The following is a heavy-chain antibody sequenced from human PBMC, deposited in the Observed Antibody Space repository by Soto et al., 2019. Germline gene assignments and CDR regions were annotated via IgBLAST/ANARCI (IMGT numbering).Heavy chain of an antibody. Sequence: GGSLRLSCAASGFTFSSYAMHWVRQAPGKGLEWVAVISYDGSNKYYADSVKGRFTISRDNSKNTLYLQMNSLRAEDTAVYYCARGDCGGDCTIHYYYYYGMDVWGQGTTVTVSS. CDR3: ARGDCGGDCTIHYYYYYGMDV. CDR1: GFTFSSYA. J-gene: IGHJ6*02. CDR2: ISYDGSNK. D-gene: IGHD2-21*02. V-gene: IGHV3-30-3*01.